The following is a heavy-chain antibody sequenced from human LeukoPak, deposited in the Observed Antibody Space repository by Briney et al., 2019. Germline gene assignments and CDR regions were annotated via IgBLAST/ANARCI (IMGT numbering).Heavy chain of an antibody. Sequence: PGGSLRLSCVASGFTVTSTYITWVRQAPGKGLEWVSIIHISSSSYYAVSVRGKITSSRDNSKNSVYLKMNSLRAKDTAFYYCARAVEYLPLDYWGQGTLVAVSS. V-gene: IGHV3-66*01. D-gene: IGHD2/OR15-2a*01. J-gene: IGHJ4*02. CDR1: GFTVTSTY. CDR2: IHISSSS. CDR3: ARAVEYLPLDY.